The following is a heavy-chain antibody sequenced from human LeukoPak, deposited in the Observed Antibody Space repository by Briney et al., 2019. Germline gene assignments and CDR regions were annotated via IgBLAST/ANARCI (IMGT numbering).Heavy chain of an antibody. Sequence: ASVKVSCKASGYTFTSYGITWVRQAPGQGLEWMGWISVYTGNTNYAQNLQGRVTMTTDTSTSTAYMELRSLRSDDTAVYYCAREPSGIAAAANDYWGQGTLVTVSS. CDR1: GYTFTSYG. J-gene: IGHJ4*02. CDR2: ISVYTGNT. D-gene: IGHD6-13*01. CDR3: AREPSGIAAAANDY. V-gene: IGHV1-18*01.